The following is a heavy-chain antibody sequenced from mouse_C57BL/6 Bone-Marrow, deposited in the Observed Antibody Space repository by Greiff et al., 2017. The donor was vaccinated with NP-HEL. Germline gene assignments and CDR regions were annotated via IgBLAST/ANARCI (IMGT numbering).Heavy chain of an antibody. D-gene: IGHD1-1*01. Sequence: QVQLQQSGPGLVQPSQSLSITCTVSGFSLTSYGVHWVRQSPGKGLEWLGVIWRGGSTDYNAAFMSRLSITKDNSKSQVFFKMNSLQADDTAIYYCAKKSPFYGSSYDAMDYWGQGTSVTVSS. CDR2: IWRGGST. CDR3: AKKSPFYGSSYDAMDY. CDR1: GFSLTSYG. V-gene: IGHV2-5*01. J-gene: IGHJ4*01.